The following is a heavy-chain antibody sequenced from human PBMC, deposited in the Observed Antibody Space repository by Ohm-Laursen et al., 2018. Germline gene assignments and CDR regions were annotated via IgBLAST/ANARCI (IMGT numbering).Heavy chain of an antibody. CDR2: INHSGST. V-gene: IGHV4-34*01. Sequence: GTLSLTCTVSGGSISSYYWSWIRQPPGKGLEWIGEINHSGSTNYNPSLRSRVTISVDTSKNQFSLKLSSVTAADTAVYYCARQKRLVGATDFDYWGQGTLVTVSS. J-gene: IGHJ4*02. CDR1: GGSISSYY. CDR3: ARQKRLVGATDFDY. D-gene: IGHD1-26*01.